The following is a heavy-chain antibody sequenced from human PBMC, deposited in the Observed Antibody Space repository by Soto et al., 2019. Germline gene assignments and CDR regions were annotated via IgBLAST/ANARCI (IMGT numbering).Heavy chain of an antibody. Sequence: GASVKVSCKASGYTFTSYGISWVRQAPGQGLEWMGWISAYNGNTNYAQKLQGRVTMTTDTSTSTAYMELRSLRSDDTAVYYCARAPIVVVNVQWFDPWGQGTMVTVSS. CDR1: GYTFTSYG. CDR2: ISAYNGNT. J-gene: IGHJ5*01. D-gene: IGHD3-22*01. CDR3: ARAPIVVVNVQWFDP. V-gene: IGHV1-18*04.